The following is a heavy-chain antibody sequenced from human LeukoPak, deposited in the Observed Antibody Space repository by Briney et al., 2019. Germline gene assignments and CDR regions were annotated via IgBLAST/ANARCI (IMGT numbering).Heavy chain of an antibody. D-gene: IGHD3-16*02. V-gene: IGHV1-2*04. CDR1: GYTFTGYY. Sequence: ASVKVSCKASGYTFTGYYMHWVRQAPGQGLEWVGWINPNSGGTNYAQKFQGWVTMTRDTSISTAYMELSRLRSDDTAVYYCARDRTKRFTYYDYVWGSYRYEEYYFDYWGQGTLVTVSS. CDR2: INPNSGGT. J-gene: IGHJ4*02. CDR3: ARDRTKRFTYYDYVWGSYRYEEYYFDY.